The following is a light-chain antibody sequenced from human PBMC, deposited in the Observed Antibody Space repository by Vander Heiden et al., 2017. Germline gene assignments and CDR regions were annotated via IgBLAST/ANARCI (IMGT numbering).Light chain of an antibody. CDR1: QSVSSTY. J-gene: IGKJ2*01. CDR2: GAS. CDR3: LQDGSSPYT. Sequence: EIVLTQSPGTLSLSPGERASQSVSSTYLAWYQQKPGQAPRLLIYGASSRATRIPDRFSRPGSGTDFTLSMSILEPEDLAVYYCLQDGSSPYTFGQGTKLEIK. V-gene: IGKV3-20*01.